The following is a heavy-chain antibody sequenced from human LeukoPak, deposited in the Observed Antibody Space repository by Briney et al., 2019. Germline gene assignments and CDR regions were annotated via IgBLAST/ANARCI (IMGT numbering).Heavy chain of an antibody. V-gene: IGHV3-72*01. CDR2: IRDRAKGYTT. Sequence: QPGGSLRLSCAASGFTLSDHYMDWVRQAPGRGLELVARIRDRAKGYTTEYAASVKGRFTISRDDSKHSLYLQMNSLKTEDTAVYYCASSFPVAAKYYFDYWGQGTLVTVSS. J-gene: IGHJ4*02. D-gene: IGHD2-15*01. CDR3: ASSFPVAAKYYFDY. CDR1: GFTLSDHY.